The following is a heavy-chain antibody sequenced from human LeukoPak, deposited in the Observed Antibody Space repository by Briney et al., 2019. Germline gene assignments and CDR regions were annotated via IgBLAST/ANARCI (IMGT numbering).Heavy chain of an antibody. CDR3: ARGGMWFGELSRYYYYGMDV. J-gene: IGHJ6*02. D-gene: IGHD3-10*01. CDR2: IYSGGST. V-gene: IGHV3-66*01. CDR1: GFTVSSNY. Sequence: GGSLRLSCAASGFTVSSNYMSWVRQAPGKGLEWVSVIYSGGSTYYADSVKGRFTISRDNSKNTLYLQMNSLRAEDTAVYYCARGGMWFGELSRYYYYGMDVWGQGTRSPSP.